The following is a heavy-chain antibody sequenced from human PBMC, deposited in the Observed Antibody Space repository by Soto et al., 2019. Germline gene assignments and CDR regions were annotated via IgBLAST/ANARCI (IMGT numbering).Heavy chain of an antibody. J-gene: IGHJ4*02. CDR2: ISVSGSNT. CDR1: GFTFSSYA. Sequence: EVQLLESGGGLVQPGGSLRLSCATSGFTFSSYAMTWVRQAPGKGLEWVSTISVSGSNTYYADSVKGRFTISRDKSKNTLYLQMNSLRVEDTAIDYCAKVRPSVDYWGQGSLVTVSS. V-gene: IGHV3-23*01. CDR3: AKVRPSVDY. D-gene: IGHD6-25*01.